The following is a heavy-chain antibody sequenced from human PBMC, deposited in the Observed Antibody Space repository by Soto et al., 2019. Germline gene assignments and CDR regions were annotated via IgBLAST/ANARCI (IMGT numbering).Heavy chain of an antibody. CDR2: ISPKSGAT. CDR3: ARPPGYISDWYYFDL. CDR1: GYTFIDYY. J-gene: IGHJ4*02. D-gene: IGHD3-9*01. Sequence: VASVKVSCKASGYTFIDYYMHWVRQAPGQGFEWLGRISPKSGATNYAQKFQGRVTMTWDTSLNTAYMELSSLISEDTAVYYCARPPGYISDWYYFDLWGQGTLVTSPQ. V-gene: IGHV1-2*02.